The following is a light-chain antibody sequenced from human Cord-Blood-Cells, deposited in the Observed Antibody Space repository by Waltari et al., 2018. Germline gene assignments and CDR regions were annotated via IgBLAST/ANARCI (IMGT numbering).Light chain of an antibody. CDR3: QQSYSTLT. J-gene: IGKJ4*01. V-gene: IGKV1-39*01. CDR2: AAS. Sequence: DIQMTQSPSSLYASVGDRFTITCRASQSISSYLNWYQQKPGKAPKLLIYAASSLQSGVPSRFSGSGSGTDFTLTISSLQPEDFATYYCQQSYSTLTFGGGTKVEIK. CDR1: QSISSY.